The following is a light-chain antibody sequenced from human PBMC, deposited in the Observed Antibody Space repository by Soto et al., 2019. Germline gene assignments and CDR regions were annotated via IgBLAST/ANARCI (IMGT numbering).Light chain of an antibody. CDR2: DAS. Sequence: IKMNQSPSTLSATVGDRVTITCRASQSISSWLAWYQQKPGKAPKLLIYDASSLESGVPSRFSGSGSGTDFTLSINSLQPEDFATYYCQQAYSFPITFGQGTRLEIK. CDR1: QSISSW. V-gene: IGKV1-5*01. CDR3: QQAYSFPIT. J-gene: IGKJ5*01.